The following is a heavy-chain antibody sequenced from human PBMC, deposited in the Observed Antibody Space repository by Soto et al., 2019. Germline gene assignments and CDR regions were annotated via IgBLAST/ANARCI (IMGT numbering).Heavy chain of an antibody. CDR3: ARASGYYNNWLDP. D-gene: IGHD3-22*01. CDR1: GGSFSGYY. V-gene: IGHV4-34*01. CDR2: INHSGST. Sequence: SETLSLTCAVYGGSFSGYYWSWIRQPPGKGLEWIGEINHSGSTNYNPSLKSRVTISVDTSKNQFSLKLSSVTAADTAVYYCARASGYYNNWLDPCGQGPLVTVYS. J-gene: IGHJ5*02.